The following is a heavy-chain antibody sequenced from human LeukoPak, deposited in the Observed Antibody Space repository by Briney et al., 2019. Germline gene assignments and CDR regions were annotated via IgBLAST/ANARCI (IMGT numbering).Heavy chain of an antibody. J-gene: IGHJ6*03. CDR3: ARDRVVGARRNYYYYYYMDV. Sequence: MSSETLSLTCTVSGGSISSGSYYWSWIRQPAGKGLEWIGRIYTSGSTNYNPSLKSRVTISVDTSKNQFSLKLSSVTAADTAVYYCARDRVVGARRNYYYYYYMDVWGKGTTVTISS. CDR1: GGSISSGSYY. D-gene: IGHD1-26*01. CDR2: IYTSGST. V-gene: IGHV4-61*02.